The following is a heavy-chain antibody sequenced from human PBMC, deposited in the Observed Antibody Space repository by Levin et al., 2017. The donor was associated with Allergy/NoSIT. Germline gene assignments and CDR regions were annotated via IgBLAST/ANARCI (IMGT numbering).Heavy chain of an antibody. V-gene: IGHV1-8*01. CDR1: GYTFTSYD. CDR3: ARLVPAAIHYYYGMDV. D-gene: IGHD2-2*01. CDR2: MNPNSGNT. Sequence: GESLKISCKASGYTFTSYDINWVRQATGQGLEWMGWMNPNSGNTGYAQKFQGRVTMTRNTSISTAYMELSSLRSEDTAVYYCARLVPAAIHYYYGMDVWGQGTTVTVSS. J-gene: IGHJ6*02.